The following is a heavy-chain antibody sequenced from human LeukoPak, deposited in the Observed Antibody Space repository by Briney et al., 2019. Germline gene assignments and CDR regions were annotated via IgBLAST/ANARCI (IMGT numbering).Heavy chain of an antibody. D-gene: IGHD6-13*01. CDR1: GGSISSYY. V-gene: IGHV4-59*01. Sequence: SETLSLTCTVSGGSISSYYWSWIRQPPGKGLEWIGYIYYSGSTNYNPSLKSRVTISVDTSKKQFSLKLSSVTAADTAVYYCARGGDSSLYKWFDSWGPGTLVTVSS. J-gene: IGHJ5*01. CDR2: IYYSGST. CDR3: ARGGDSSLYKWFDS.